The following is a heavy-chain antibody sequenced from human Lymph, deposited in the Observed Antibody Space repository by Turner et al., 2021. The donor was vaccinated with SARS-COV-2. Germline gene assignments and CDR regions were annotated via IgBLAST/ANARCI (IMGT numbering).Heavy chain of an antibody. CDR3: ARQGWLRGYFDY. CDR1: CVSVTSSRYY. J-gene: IGHJ4*02. CDR2: IYSSGSN. Sequence: QVQLQESGPGLVKPSETLSLTFTFSCVSVTSSRYYWGWIRQPPGKGLEWIGNIYSSGSNYYNPSLKSRVTISVDTSKNQFSLKLSSVTAADTAVYYCARQGWLRGYFDYWSQGTLVTVSS. V-gene: IGHV4-39*01. D-gene: IGHD5-18*01.